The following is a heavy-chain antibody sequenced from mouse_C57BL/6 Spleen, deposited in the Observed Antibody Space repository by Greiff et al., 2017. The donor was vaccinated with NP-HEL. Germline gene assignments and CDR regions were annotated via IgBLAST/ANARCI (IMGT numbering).Heavy chain of an antibody. CDR2: IDPSDSYT. D-gene: IGHD2-5*01. CDR1: GYTFTSYW. J-gene: IGHJ2*01. Sequence: QVQLKQPGAELVMPGASVKLSCKASGYTFTSYWMHWVKQRPGQGLEWIGEIDPSDSYTNYNQKFKGKSTLTVDKSSSTAYMQLSSLTSEDSAVYYCARKASYYSNYFDYWGQGTTLTVSS. CDR3: ARKASYYSNYFDY. V-gene: IGHV1-69*01.